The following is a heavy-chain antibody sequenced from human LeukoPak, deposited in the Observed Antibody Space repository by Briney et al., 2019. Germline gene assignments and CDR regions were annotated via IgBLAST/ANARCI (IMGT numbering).Heavy chain of an antibody. V-gene: IGHV3-21*01. J-gene: IGHJ6*02. Sequence: GGSLRLSCAASGFTFSSYSMTWVRQAPGKGLEWVSSISSSSSYIYYADSVKGRFTISRDNAKNSLYLQMNSLRAEDTAVYYCARVARGYYDSSGYYYVRYYGMDVWGQGTTVTVSS. CDR3: ARVARGYYDSSGYYYVRYYGMDV. CDR2: ISSSSSYI. CDR1: GFTFSSYS. D-gene: IGHD3-22*01.